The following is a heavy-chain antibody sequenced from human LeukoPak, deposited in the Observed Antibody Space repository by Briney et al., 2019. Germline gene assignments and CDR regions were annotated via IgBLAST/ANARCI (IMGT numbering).Heavy chain of an antibody. J-gene: IGHJ2*01. V-gene: IGHV4-34*01. CDR1: GGSFSGYY. Sequence: SGTLSLTCAVYGGSFSGYYWSWIRQPPGKGLEWIGEINHSGSTNYNPSLKSRVTISVDTSKNQFSLKLTSVTAADTAVYYCARGVYNYGSDCYFDLWGRGTLVTVSS. CDR3: ARGVYNYGSDCYFDL. CDR2: INHSGST. D-gene: IGHD5-18*01.